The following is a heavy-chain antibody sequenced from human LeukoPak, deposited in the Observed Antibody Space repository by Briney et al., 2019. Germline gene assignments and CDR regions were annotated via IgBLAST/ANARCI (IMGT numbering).Heavy chain of an antibody. V-gene: IGHV7-4-1*02. CDR3: ARSNNDGDYLGVGFDY. J-gene: IGHJ4*02. CDR2: INTNTGNP. CDR1: GYTFSSYA. Sequence: ASVKVSCTASGYTFSSYAMNWVRQAPGQGLEWMGWINTNTGNPTYAQGFTGRFVFSLDTSVSTAYLQISSLQAEDTAVYYCARSNNDGDYLGVGFDYWGQGTLVTVSS. D-gene: IGHD4-17*01.